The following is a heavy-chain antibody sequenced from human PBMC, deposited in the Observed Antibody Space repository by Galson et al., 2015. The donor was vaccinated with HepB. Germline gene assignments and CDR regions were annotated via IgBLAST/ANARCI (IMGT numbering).Heavy chain of an antibody. CDR1: GYTFTSYD. CDR2: MNPNSGKT. Sequence: SVKVSCKASGYTFTSYDIHWVRQATGQGLEWMGWMNPNSGKTGYAQKFQGRVTMTRDTSIGTAYMELSSLRPEDTAVYYCARAAKGHYHFWRGYFSGSWFDPWGQGTPVNVSS. V-gene: IGHV1-8*01. D-gene: IGHD3-3*01. CDR3: ARAAKGHYHFWRGYFSGSWFDP. J-gene: IGHJ5*02.